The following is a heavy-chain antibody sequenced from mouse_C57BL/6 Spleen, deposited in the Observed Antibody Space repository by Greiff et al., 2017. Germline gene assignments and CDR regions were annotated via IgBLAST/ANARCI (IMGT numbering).Heavy chain of an antibody. D-gene: IGHD2-5*01. V-gene: IGHV1-64*01. J-gene: IGHJ4*01. CDR1: GYTFTSYW. Sequence: QAQLQQPGAELVKPGASVKLSCKASGYTFTSYWMHWVKQRPGQGLEWIGMIHPNSGSTNYNEKFKSKATLTVDKSSSTAYMQLSSLTSEDSAVYYGADSNYGGYYAMDYWGQGTSVTVSS. CDR2: IHPNSGST. CDR3: ADSNYGGYYAMDY.